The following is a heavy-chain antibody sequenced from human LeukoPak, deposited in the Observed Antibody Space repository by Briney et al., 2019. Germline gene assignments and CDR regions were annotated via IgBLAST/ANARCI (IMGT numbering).Heavy chain of an antibody. V-gene: IGHV4-59*01. J-gene: IGHJ5*02. D-gene: IGHD5/OR15-5a*01. CDR1: GGSISTYY. CDR2: IYYSGIT. CDR3: ARDSLRWFDP. Sequence: SETLSLTCTVFGGSISTYYWSWIRQPPGKGLEWIGYIYYSGITNYNPSLKSRATISVDTSKNQFSLKLNSVTAADTAVYYCARDSLRWFDPWGQGTLVTVSS.